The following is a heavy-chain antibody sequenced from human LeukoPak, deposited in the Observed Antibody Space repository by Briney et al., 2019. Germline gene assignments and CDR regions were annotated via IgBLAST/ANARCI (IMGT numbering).Heavy chain of an antibody. CDR2: IYYSGSS. Sequence: SETLSLTCTVSGGSISSYYWGWIRQPPGKGLEWIGSIYYSGSSYYNPSLKSRLSISVDTSKNQFSLKLSSVTAADTAVYYCASCTNGVCRYYYYYMDVWGKGTTVTVSS. CDR3: ASCTNGVCRYYYYYMDV. CDR1: GGSISSYY. J-gene: IGHJ6*03. D-gene: IGHD2-8*01. V-gene: IGHV4-39*07.